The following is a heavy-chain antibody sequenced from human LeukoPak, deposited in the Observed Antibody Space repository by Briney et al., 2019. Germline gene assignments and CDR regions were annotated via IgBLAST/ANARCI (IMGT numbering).Heavy chain of an antibody. CDR3: AKSSGDFWSGYYPYDAFDI. CDR2: IRYDGSNK. J-gene: IGHJ3*02. CDR1: GFTFSSYG. D-gene: IGHD3-3*01. Sequence: GGSLRLSCAASGFTFSSYGMHWVRQAPGKGLEWVAFIRYDGSNKYYADSVKGRFTISRDNSKNTLYLQMNSLRAEDTAVYYCAKSSGDFWSGYYPYDAFDIWGQGTMVTVSS. V-gene: IGHV3-30*02.